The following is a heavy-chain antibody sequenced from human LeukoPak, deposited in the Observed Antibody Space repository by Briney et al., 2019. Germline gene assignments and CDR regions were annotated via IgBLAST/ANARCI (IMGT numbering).Heavy chain of an antibody. V-gene: IGHV6-1*01. CDR2: TYYRSKWYN. J-gene: IGHJ6*03. CDR3: ARNPRAAGFTYYYYMDV. CDR1: GDSVSSNSAA. Sequence: SQTLSLTCAISGDSVSSNSAAWNWIRQSPSRGLEWLGRTYYRSKWYNDYAVSVKSRITINPDTSKNQFSLQLNSVTPEDTAVYYCARNPRAAGFTYYYYMDVWGKGTTVTVSS. D-gene: IGHD6-13*01.